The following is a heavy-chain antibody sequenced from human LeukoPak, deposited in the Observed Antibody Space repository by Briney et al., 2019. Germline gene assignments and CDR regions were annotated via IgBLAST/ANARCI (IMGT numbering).Heavy chain of an antibody. J-gene: IGHJ4*02. CDR2: ISSRGVTI. CDR3: ARVGIVPPGTDY. Sequence: GGSLRLSCAASGFTFSSYEMNSVRQAPGKGLEWVSYISSRGVTIYYADSVQGRFTISRDNAKNSLYLQMNTLRVEDTAVYYCARVGIVPPGTDYWGQGTLVTVSS. V-gene: IGHV3-48*03. CDR1: GFTFSSYE. D-gene: IGHD6-13*01.